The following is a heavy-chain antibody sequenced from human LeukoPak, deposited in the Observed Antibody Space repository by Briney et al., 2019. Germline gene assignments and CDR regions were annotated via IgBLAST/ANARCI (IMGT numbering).Heavy chain of an antibody. D-gene: IGHD5-24*01. CDR1: GFTFSSYA. Sequence: GGSLRLSCAASGFTFSSYAMSWVRQAPGGGLEWVSAISGSGGSTYYADSVKGRFTISRDNSKNTLYLQMNSLRAEDTAVYYCAKEGRNFGGYNYAFDIWGQGTMVTVSS. V-gene: IGHV3-23*01. J-gene: IGHJ3*02. CDR3: AKEGRNFGGYNYAFDI. CDR2: ISGSGGST.